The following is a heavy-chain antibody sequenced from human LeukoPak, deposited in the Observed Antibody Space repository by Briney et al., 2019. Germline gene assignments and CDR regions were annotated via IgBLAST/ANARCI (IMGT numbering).Heavy chain of an antibody. V-gene: IGHV1-2*02. CDR2: INPNSGGT. CDR1: GYTFTGYY. Sequence: ASVKVSCKASGYTFTGYYMHWVRQAPGQGLEWMGWINPNSGGTNYAQKFQGRVTMTRDTSISTAYMELSSLRSEDTTVYYCARVTEMATEPWGQGTLVTVSS. J-gene: IGHJ5*02. CDR3: ARVTEMATEP. D-gene: IGHD5-24*01.